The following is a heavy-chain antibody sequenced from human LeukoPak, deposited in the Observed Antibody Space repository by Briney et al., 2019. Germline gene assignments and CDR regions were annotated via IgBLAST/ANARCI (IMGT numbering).Heavy chain of an antibody. D-gene: IGHD3-16*01. CDR3: ARDGANYYYYMDV. Sequence: PSETLSLTCTVSGGSISTYYWGWIRQPPGKGLEWIGRIYSSGSTYYSPSLKSRVTISVDTSKNQFSLKLTSVTAADTAVYYCARDGANYYYYMDVWGKGTTVTISS. V-gene: IGHV4-39*02. J-gene: IGHJ6*03. CDR2: IYSSGST. CDR1: GGSISTYY.